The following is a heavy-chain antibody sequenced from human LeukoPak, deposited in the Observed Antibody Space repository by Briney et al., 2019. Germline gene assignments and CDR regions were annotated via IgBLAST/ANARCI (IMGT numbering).Heavy chain of an antibody. J-gene: IGHJ4*02. CDR3: ARDPGPYCGGDCYYFDY. CDR1: GFIFRRYW. D-gene: IGHD2-21*02. V-gene: IGHV3-74*03. Sequence: PGGTLRLSCAASGFIFRRYWMHWVRQAPGKGLVWVARIDNDGSGTTYADSVKGRFTISRDNAKNTLYLQMNSLRAEDTAVYYCARDPGPYCGGDCYYFDYWGQGTLVTVSS. CDR2: IDNDGSGT.